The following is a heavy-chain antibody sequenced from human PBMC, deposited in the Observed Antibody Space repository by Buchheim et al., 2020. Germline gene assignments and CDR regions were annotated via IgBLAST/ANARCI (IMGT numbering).Heavy chain of an antibody. Sequence: QVQLVQSGAEVKKPGASVKVSCKASGYTFTSYYMHWVRQAPGQGLEWMGIINPSGGSTSYAQKFQGRVTMTRDTSTSTVYMELSSLRSEDTAVYYCAREPSDTIFGVVIIGYYYYGMDAWGQGTT. CDR1: GYTFTSYY. J-gene: IGHJ6*02. D-gene: IGHD3-3*01. CDR3: AREPSDTIFGVVIIGYYYYGMDA. V-gene: IGHV1-46*01. CDR2: INPSGGST.